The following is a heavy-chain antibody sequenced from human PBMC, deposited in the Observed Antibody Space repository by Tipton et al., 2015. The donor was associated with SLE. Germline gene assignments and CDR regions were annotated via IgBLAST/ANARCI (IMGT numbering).Heavy chain of an antibody. CDR1: GGSISSGGYY. D-gene: IGHD3-22*01. J-gene: IGHJ3*02. Sequence: TLSLTCTVSGGSISSGGYYWSWFRQHPGKGLEWIGYIYYSGSTYYNPSLKSRVTISVDTSKNQFSLKLSSVTAADTAVYYCARHFPRHYDSRTYSEAFDIWGQGTMVTVS. V-gene: IGHV4-31*03. CDR2: IYYSGST. CDR3: ARHFPRHYDSRTYSEAFDI.